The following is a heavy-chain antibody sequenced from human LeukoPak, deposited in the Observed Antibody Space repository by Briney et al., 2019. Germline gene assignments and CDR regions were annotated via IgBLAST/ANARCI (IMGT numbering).Heavy chain of an antibody. J-gene: IGHJ5*02. CDR2: IKQDGSEK. CDR3: ARDQGRTTVTNWFDP. Sequence: GGSLRLSCAASGFTFSSYWMSWVRQAPGKGLERVANIKQDGSEKYYVDSVKGRFTISRDNAKNSLYLQMNSLRAEDTAVYYCARDQGRTTVTNWFDPWGQGTLVTVSS. CDR1: GFTFSSYW. V-gene: IGHV3-7*05. D-gene: IGHD4-17*01.